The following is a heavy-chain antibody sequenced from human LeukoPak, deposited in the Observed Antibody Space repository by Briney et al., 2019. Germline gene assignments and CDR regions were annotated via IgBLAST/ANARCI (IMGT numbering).Heavy chain of an antibody. Sequence: ASVKVSCKASGYTFASYPMHWVRQAPGQRLEWMGWINVGNGNAKYSQEFQGRVTITRDTSASTAYMELSSLRSEDTAVYYCARAAQWLDPYFDYWGQGTLVAVSS. J-gene: IGHJ4*02. CDR1: GYTFASYP. CDR2: INVGNGNA. CDR3: ARAAQWLDPYFDY. D-gene: IGHD6-19*01. V-gene: IGHV1-3*03.